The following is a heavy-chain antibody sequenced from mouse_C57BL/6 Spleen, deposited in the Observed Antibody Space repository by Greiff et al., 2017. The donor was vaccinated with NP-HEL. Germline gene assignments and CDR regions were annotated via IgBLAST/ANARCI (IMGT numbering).Heavy chain of an antibody. Sequence: VQLQQPGAELVKPGASVKLSCKASGYTFTSYWMPWVKQRPGQGLEWIGMIHPNSGSTNYNEKFKSKATLTVDKSSSTAYMQLSSLTSEDSAVYYCARPAYYSNPFAYWGQGTLVTVSA. CDR3: ARPAYYSNPFAY. V-gene: IGHV1-64*01. CDR2: IHPNSGST. J-gene: IGHJ3*01. D-gene: IGHD2-5*01. CDR1: GYTFTSYW.